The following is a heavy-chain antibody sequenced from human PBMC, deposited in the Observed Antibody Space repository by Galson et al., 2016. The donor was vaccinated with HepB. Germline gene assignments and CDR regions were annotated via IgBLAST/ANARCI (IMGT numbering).Heavy chain of an antibody. CDR3: ARTRGDYYSSRGYPTPDVFDI. CDR1: GFTFSRYS. CDR2: ISSTSVYI. D-gene: IGHD3-22*01. V-gene: IGHV3-21*01. J-gene: IGHJ3*02. Sequence: SLRLSCAASGFTFSRYSMNWVRQAPGKGLEWVSSISSTSVYIYHSDSVEGRFTISRDNAENSVYLQMNSLRAEDTAVYFCARTRGDYYSSRGYPTPDVFDIGGQGTMVTVSS.